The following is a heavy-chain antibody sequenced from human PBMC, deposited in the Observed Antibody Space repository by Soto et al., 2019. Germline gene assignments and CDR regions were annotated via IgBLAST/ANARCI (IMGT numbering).Heavy chain of an antibody. V-gene: IGHV1-46*01. J-gene: IGHJ6*02. D-gene: IGHD3-22*01. CDR3: ARGDYYDSSGYPGGLLGYYYYYYGMDV. CDR2: INPSGGST. CDR1: GYTFTSYY. Sequence: ASVKVSCKASGYTFTSYYMHWVRQAPGQGLEWMGIINPSGGSTSYAQKFQGRVTMTRDTSTSTVYMELSSLRSEDTAVYYCARGDYYDSSGYPGGLLGYYYYYYGMDVWGQGTTVTVSS.